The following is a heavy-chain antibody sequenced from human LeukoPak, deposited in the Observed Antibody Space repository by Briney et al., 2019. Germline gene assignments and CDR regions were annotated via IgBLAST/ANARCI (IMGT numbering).Heavy chain of an antibody. D-gene: IGHD5-18*01. CDR2: IYYSGST. CDR1: GGSISSYY. CDR3: ARAKRIDTAMVGFDY. J-gene: IGHJ4*02. V-gene: IGHV4-59*01. Sequence: KPSETLSLTCTVSGGSISSYYWSWIRQPPGKGLEWIGYIYYSGSTNYNPSLKSRVTISVDTSKNQFSLKLSSVTAADTAVYYCARAKRIDTAMVGFDYWGQGTLVTVSS.